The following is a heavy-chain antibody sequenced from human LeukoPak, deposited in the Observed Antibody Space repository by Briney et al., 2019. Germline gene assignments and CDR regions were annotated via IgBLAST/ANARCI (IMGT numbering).Heavy chain of an antibody. CDR3: ARAYYESSAYRHAVYFDY. J-gene: IGHJ4*02. CDR2: INPSDDST. CDR1: GYTFNSSY. V-gene: IGHV1-46*02. D-gene: IGHD3-22*01. Sequence: PGASVKVSCKAYGYTFNSSYMHWVRQAPGQGLEWMGIINPSDDSTRYAQKFQGRVTMTKDTSTNTVYMHLSSLSSDDTAVYYCARAYYESSAYRHAVYFDYWGQGTLVTVSS.